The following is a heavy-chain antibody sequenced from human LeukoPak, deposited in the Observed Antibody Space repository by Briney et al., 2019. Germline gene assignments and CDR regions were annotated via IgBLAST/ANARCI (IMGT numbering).Heavy chain of an antibody. V-gene: IGHV1-2*02. CDR2: INPNSGGT. CDR3: ARNDQRLLWFGELSRWFDP. J-gene: IGHJ5*02. D-gene: IGHD3-10*01. CDR1: GYTFTGYS. Sequence: ASVKVSCKASGYTFTGYSMHWVRQAPGQGLEWMGWINPNSGGTNYAQKFQGRVTMTRDTSISTAYMELSRLRSDDTAVYYCARNDQRLLWFGELSRWFDPWGQGTLVTVSS.